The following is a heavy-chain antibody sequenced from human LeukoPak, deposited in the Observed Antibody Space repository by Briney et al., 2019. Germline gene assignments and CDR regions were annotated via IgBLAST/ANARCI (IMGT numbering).Heavy chain of an antibody. J-gene: IGHJ4*02. D-gene: IGHD1-1*01. Sequence: SVKVSCKASGYTFTSYGISWVRQAPGQGLEWMGGIIPIFGTANYAQKFQGRVTMTRDMSTSTVYMELSSLRSEDTAVYYCARGQLIKAFDYWGQGTLVTVSS. CDR1: GYTFTSYG. CDR3: ARGQLIKAFDY. CDR2: IIPIFGTA. V-gene: IGHV1-69*05.